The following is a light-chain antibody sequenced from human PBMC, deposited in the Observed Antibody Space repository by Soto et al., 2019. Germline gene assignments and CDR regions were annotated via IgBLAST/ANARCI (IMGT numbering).Light chain of an antibody. V-gene: IGKV2-30*01. Sequence: DFVMTQSPLSLPVTLGQPASISCRSSQSLVYSDGNTYLNWFQQRPGQSPRXXIYKVSIRDSGVPDRFSGRGSGTDFTLKISRVEAVDVGVYYCMQGTHWPPTFGQGTRLEIK. CDR3: MQGTHWPPT. CDR1: QSLVYSDGNTY. CDR2: KVS. J-gene: IGKJ5*01.